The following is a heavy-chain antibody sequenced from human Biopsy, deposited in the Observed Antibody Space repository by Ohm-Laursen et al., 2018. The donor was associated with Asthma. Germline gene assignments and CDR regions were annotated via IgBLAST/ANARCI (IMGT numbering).Heavy chain of an antibody. Sequence: TLSLTCTVSGGSIKSRGNYWSWIRRRPGKGLEWIGYIYNTGSAYYNPSLKSRLSISVDTSKNTFSLNLSSVTAADTAVYYCARWGSFGFDYWGQGTLVTVSS. CDR3: ARWGSFGFDY. V-gene: IGHV4-31*03. J-gene: IGHJ4*02. D-gene: IGHD7-27*01. CDR2: IYNTGSA. CDR1: GGSIKSRGNY.